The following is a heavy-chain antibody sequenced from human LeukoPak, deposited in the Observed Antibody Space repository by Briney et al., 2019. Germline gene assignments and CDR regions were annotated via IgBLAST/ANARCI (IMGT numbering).Heavy chain of an antibody. CDR2: INPSGGST. V-gene: IGHV1-46*01. CDR1: GYTFTSYY. J-gene: IGHJ3*02. CDR3: ATHPAYDSSGYYSEDAFDI. D-gene: IGHD3-22*01. Sequence: ASVKVSCKASGYTFTSYYMHWVRQAPGQGLEWMGIINPSGGSTSYAQEFQGRVTMTRDTSTSTVYMELSSLRSEDTAVYYCATHPAYDSSGYYSEDAFDIWGQGTMVTVSS.